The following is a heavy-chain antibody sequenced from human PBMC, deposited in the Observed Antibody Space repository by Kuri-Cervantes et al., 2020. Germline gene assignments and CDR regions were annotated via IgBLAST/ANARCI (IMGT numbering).Heavy chain of an antibody. J-gene: IGHJ5*02. CDR1: GYSISTDYY. Sequence: ESLKISCVVSGYSISTDYYWGWIRQPPGKGLEWIGTIHHSGSTYDNPSLRSRVTIPVDTSKNQFSLKLSSVTAADTAVYYCARARVMNNNWFDPWGQGTLVTVSS. CDR3: ARARVMNNNWFDP. V-gene: IGHV4-38-2*01. D-gene: IGHD2-8*01. CDR2: IHHSGST.